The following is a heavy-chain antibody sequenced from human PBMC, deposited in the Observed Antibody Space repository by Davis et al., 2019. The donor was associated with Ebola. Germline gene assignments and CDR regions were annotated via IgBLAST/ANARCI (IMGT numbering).Heavy chain of an antibody. Sequence: MPGGSLRLSCTVSGGSISSSSYYWGWIRQPPGKGLEWIGSIYYSGSTNYNPSLKSRVTISVDTSKNQFSLKLSSVTAADTAVYYCARVGATEWYYYYGMDVWGQGTTVTVSS. V-gene: IGHV4-39*07. J-gene: IGHJ6*02. D-gene: IGHD1-26*01. CDR3: ARVGATEWYYYYGMDV. CDR1: GGSISSSSYY. CDR2: IYYSGST.